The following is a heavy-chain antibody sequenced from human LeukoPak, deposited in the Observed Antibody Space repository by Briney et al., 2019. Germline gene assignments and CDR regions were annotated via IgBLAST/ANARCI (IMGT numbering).Heavy chain of an antibody. D-gene: IGHD6-13*01. CDR1: GGSFSGYY. Sequence: SETLSLTCAVYGGSFSGYYWSWIRQPPGKGLEWIGEINHSGSTNYNPSLKSRVTISVDTSKNQFSLKLSSVTAADTAVYYCARAFIAAAGTSFRFDPWGQGTLVTVSS. V-gene: IGHV4-34*01. CDR3: ARAFIAAAGTSFRFDP. CDR2: INHSGST. J-gene: IGHJ5*02.